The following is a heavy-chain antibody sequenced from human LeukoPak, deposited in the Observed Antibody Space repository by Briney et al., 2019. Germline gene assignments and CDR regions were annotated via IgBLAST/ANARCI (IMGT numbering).Heavy chain of an antibody. D-gene: IGHD5-18*01. Sequence: SETLSLTCAVYGGSFSGYYWSWIRQPPGKGLEWIGEINHSGSTNYNPSLKSRVTISVDTSKNQFSLKLSSVTAADTAVYYCARASLTQLWLGYYYMDVWGKGTTVTVSS. CDR1: GGSFSGYY. CDR2: INHSGST. J-gene: IGHJ6*03. V-gene: IGHV4-34*01. CDR3: ARASLTQLWLGYYYMDV.